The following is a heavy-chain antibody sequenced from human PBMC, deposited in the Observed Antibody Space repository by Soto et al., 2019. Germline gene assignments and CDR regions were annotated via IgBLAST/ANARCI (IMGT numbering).Heavy chain of an antibody. CDR2: IYYSGTS. V-gene: IGHV4-39*01. Sequence: QLQPQESGPGLVKPSETLSLTCTVSGGSISDDTYYWGWIRQPPGKGLEWIGSIYYSGTSSYNPSLKSRVTMSVDTSKKQLSLRLSSVTAADTAVYYCARLHCDSPNCVPLDPWGQGTLVIVSS. CDR3: ARLHCDSPNCVPLDP. CDR1: GGSISDDTYY. J-gene: IGHJ5*02. D-gene: IGHD2-2*01.